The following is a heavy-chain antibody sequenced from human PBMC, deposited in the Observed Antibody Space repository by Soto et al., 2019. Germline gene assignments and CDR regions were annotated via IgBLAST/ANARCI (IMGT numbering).Heavy chain of an antibody. V-gene: IGHV3-23*01. CDR3: AKKVTIYAVDPADY. D-gene: IGHD3-3*01. CDR1: GFTFSSYA. CDR2: ISGSGDAT. Sequence: GGSLRLSCAASGFTFSSYAMSWVRQAPGKGLEWVSVISGSGDATYYAASVKGRFTLSRDNFKNTLYLQMNSLTVADTAVYYCAKKVTIYAVDPADYWGQGTQVTVSS. J-gene: IGHJ4*02.